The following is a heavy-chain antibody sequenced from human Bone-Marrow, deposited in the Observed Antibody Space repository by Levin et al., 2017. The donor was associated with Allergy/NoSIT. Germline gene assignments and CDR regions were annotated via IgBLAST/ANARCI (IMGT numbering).Heavy chain of an antibody. Sequence: PGGSLRLSCADSGFTFRSSAMSWVRQAPGKGLEWVSAISDSGINTYYADSVKGRFTISRDNSKNTLYLQLNSLRGDDTAVYYCAKDHTATSGSDWGQGTLVTVSS. CDR1: GFTFRSSA. CDR2: ISDSGINT. CDR3: AKDHTATSGSD. J-gene: IGHJ4*02. V-gene: IGHV3-23*01.